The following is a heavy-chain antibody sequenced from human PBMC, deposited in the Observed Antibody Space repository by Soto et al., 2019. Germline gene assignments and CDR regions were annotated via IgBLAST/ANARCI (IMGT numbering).Heavy chain of an antibody. Sequence: EVQLVESGVGLVKPGESLRLSCAASGLSFSNAWMNWVRQAPGKGLEWVGQIRSKTDGGTIFYPAPVKDRVIISRDDSRNTLYLQMNSLKTEDTAVYYCTTAHPRGPDYWGQGTLVTVST. CDR1: GLSFSNAW. D-gene: IGHD5-12*01. J-gene: IGHJ4*02. CDR2: IRSKTDGGTI. CDR3: TTAHPRGPDY. V-gene: IGHV3-15*01.